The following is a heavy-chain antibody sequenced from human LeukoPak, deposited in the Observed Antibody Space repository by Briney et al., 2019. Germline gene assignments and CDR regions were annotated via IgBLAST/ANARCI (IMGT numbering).Heavy chain of an antibody. CDR3: ARDGSYYDSSGYYASFDY. CDR2: ISSSSSSI. J-gene: IGHJ4*02. Sequence: GGSLSLSCAASGFTFSSYSMNWVRQAPGKGLEWVSSISSSSSSIYYADSVKGRFTISRDNAKNSLYLQMNSLGAEDTAVYYCARDGSYYDSSGYYASFDYWGQGTLVTVSS. CDR1: GFTFSSYS. V-gene: IGHV3-21*01. D-gene: IGHD3-22*01.